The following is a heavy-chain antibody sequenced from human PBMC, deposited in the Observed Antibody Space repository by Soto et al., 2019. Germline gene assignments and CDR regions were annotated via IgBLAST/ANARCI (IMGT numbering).Heavy chain of an antibody. Sequence: EVRLVESGGGLVQPGGSLRLSCAASGFTFSSDWMTWVRQAPGKGLEWVANIRKDGSKTSYLDSVRGRFTISRDNVQSSLYLRFDSLRAEDTALYYWARDVSPWTSSLYFDAFDIWGQGTMVTVSS. J-gene: IGHJ3*02. CDR3: ARDVSPWTSSLYFDAFDI. V-gene: IGHV3-7*05. CDR1: GFTFSSDW. D-gene: IGHD6-13*01. CDR2: IRKDGSKT.